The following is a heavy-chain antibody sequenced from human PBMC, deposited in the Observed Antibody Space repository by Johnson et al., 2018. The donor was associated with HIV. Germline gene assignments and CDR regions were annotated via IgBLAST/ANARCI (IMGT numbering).Heavy chain of an antibody. CDR2: IKQDGSEK. CDR3: AREDVKDYYGSVSYYRLGAFDI. J-gene: IGHJ3*02. V-gene: IGHV3-7*01. D-gene: IGHD3-10*01. Sequence: VQLVESGGGLVQPGGSLRLSCAASGFTFSNYWMSWVRQAPGKGLEWVANIKQDGSEKYYVDSVKGRFTISRDNAKNSLYLQMNSLRAEDTAVYYCAREDVKDYYGSVSYYRLGAFDIWGQGTMVTVSS. CDR1: GFTFSNYW.